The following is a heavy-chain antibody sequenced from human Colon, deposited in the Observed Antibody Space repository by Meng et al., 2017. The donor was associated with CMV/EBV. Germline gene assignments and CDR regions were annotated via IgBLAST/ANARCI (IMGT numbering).Heavy chain of an antibody. V-gene: IGHV3-23*01. J-gene: IGHJ4*02. CDR2: ISGSGLTT. CDR1: GFTFNDFD. CDR3: ATGADLPTFWNGFAY. Sequence: SGFTFNDFDMTWVRQAPGKGLEWVSSISGSGLTTFYSDAVKGRFSISRDNSRNTLYLQINSLRSDDTAVYYCATGADLPTFWNGFAYWGQGAVVTVSS. D-gene: IGHD3-3*01.